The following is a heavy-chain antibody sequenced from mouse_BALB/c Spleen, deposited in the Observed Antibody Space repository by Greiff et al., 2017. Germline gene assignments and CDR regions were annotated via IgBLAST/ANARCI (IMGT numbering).Heavy chain of an antibody. CDR2: ISSGGSYT. J-gene: IGHJ4*01. CDR1: GFTFSSYA. Sequence: EVKLMESGGGLVKPGGSLKLSCAASGFTFSSYAMSWVRQSPEKRLEWVAEISSGGSYTYYPDTVTGRFTISRDNAKNTLYLEMSSLRSEDTAMYYCARALDGYGAMDYWGQGTSVTVSS. CDR3: ARALDGYGAMDY. V-gene: IGHV5-9-4*01. D-gene: IGHD2-3*01.